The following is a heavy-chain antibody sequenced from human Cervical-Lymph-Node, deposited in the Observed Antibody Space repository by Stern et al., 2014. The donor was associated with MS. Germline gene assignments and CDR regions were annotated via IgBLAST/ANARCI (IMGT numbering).Heavy chain of an antibody. CDR1: GFTFSSYG. CDR3: ARDPSYCSGGSCYPSYFDY. D-gene: IGHD2-15*01. J-gene: IGHJ4*02. CDR2: IWDDGSNK. Sequence: DQLVESGGGVVQPGRSLRLSCAASGFTFSSYGMHWVRQAPGKGLEWVAVIWDDGSNKYYADSVKGRFTISRDNSKNTLYLQMNSLRAEDTAVYYCARDPSYCSGGSCYPSYFDYWGQGTLVTVSS. V-gene: IGHV3-33*01.